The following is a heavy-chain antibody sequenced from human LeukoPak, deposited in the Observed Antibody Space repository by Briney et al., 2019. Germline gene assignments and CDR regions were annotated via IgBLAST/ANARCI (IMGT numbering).Heavy chain of an antibody. J-gene: IGHJ4*02. CDR1: GFTFSSYA. CDR2: ISYDGSNK. D-gene: IGHD2-21*02. V-gene: IGHV3-30*04. Sequence: GRSLRLSCAASGFTFSSYAMHWVRQAPGKGLEWVAVISYDGSNKYYADSVKGRFTISRDNAKNSLYLQMNLLRVEDTAVYFCARVRRGGDSRYFDYWGQGALVTVSS. CDR3: ARVRRGGDSRYFDY.